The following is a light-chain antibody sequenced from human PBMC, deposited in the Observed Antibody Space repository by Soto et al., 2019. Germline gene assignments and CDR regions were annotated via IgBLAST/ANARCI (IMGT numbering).Light chain of an antibody. CDR1: SSNIGAGYD. CDR3: QSYDSSLSGV. CDR2: GNS. V-gene: IGLV1-40*01. J-gene: IGLJ1*01. Sequence: QSVLTQPPSVSVSPGQRVTISCTGSSSNIGAGYDVHWYQQFPGTAPKLLIYGNSNRPSGVPDRFSGSKSGTSASLAITGRQAEDEADDYCQSYDSSLSGVFGSGTKLTVL.